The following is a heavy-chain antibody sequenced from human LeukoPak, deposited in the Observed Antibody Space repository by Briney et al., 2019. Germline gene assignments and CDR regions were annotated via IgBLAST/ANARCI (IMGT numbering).Heavy chain of an antibody. V-gene: IGHV3-15*01. CDR2: IKSKTDGGTT. D-gene: IGHD6-13*01. CDR1: GFSFSYAW. Sequence: GSLRLSCAASGFSFSYAWMRWVRQAPGKGLEWVGRIKSKTDGGTTDYAAPVKGRFTISRDDSKNTLYLQMNSLKIEDTALYYCTTDGAVAGGWDSWGQGTLVTVSS. CDR3: TTDGAVAGGWDS. J-gene: IGHJ4*02.